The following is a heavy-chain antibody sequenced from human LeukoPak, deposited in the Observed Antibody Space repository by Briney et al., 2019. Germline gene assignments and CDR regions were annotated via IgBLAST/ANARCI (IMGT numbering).Heavy chain of an antibody. D-gene: IGHD6-19*01. J-gene: IGHJ4*02. V-gene: IGHV3-7*01. CDR1: GFTFSSYW. CDR3: ARASSGWPD. CDR2: IKQDGSEN. Sequence: PGGSLRLSCAASGFTFSSYWMSWVRQAPGKGLEWVASIKQDGSENYYVDYVKGRFTISRDNPKNSLYLQMNSLRAEDTAVYYCARASSGWPDWGQGTLVTVSS.